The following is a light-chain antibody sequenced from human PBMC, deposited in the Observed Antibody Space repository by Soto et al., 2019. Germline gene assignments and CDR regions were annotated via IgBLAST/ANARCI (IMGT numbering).Light chain of an antibody. CDR1: QGISSY. Sequence: AILMTQSPSTFSASPGDRVTITCRASQGISSYVAWYQQKPGKAPKLLIYAASTWHSGIPSRFSGSGSGTEFTLTISSLQSEDFAAFYCQQYNGWPPAFGQGTKVDIK. CDR3: QQYNGWPPA. V-gene: IGKV1-8*01. J-gene: IGKJ1*01. CDR2: AAS.